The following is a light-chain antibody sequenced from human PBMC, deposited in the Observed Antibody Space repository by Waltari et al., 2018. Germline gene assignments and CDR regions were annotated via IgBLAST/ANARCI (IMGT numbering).Light chain of an antibody. CDR1: QSVSRY. V-gene: IGKV3-20*01. J-gene: IGKJ1*01. Sequence: IVLTQSPGTLSLSPGARATLSCRASQSVSRYLAWYKQRPGQAPRLLIYAASTRATGIPDRFSGSGYGTDFTLTISRLEPEDFAVYYCQNHERLPATFGQGTKVEIK. CDR3: QNHERLPAT. CDR2: AAS.